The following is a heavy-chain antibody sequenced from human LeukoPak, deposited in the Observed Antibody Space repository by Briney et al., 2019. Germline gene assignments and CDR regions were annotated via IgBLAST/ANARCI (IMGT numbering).Heavy chain of an antibody. D-gene: IGHD2-2*01. J-gene: IGHJ5*02. CDR2: IYHSGST. V-gene: IGHV4-38-2*02. CDR3: ARTIGYCSSTSCSNWFDP. Sequence: SETLSHTCTVSGYSISSGYYWGWIRQPPVKGLEWIGSIYHSGSTYYNPSLKSRVTISVDTSKNQFSLKLSSVTAADTAVYYCARTIGYCSSTSCSNWFDPWGQGTLVTVSS. CDR1: GYSISSGYY.